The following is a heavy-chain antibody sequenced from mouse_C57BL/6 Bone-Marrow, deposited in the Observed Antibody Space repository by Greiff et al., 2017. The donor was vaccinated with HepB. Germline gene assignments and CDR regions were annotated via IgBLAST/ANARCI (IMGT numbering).Heavy chain of an antibody. Sequence: QVQLQQSGAELVRPGTSVKVSCKASGYAFTNYLIEWVKQRPGQGLEWIGVINPGSGGTNYNEKFKGKATLTADKSSSTAYMQLSSLTSEDSAVYFCARWHYGSRRDWYFDVWGTGTTVTVSS. J-gene: IGHJ1*03. CDR3: ARWHYGSRRDWYFDV. CDR2: INPGSGGT. D-gene: IGHD1-1*01. V-gene: IGHV1-54*01. CDR1: GYAFTNYL.